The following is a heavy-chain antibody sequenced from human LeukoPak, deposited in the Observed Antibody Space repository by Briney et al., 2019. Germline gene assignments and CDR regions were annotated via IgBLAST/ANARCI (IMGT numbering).Heavy chain of an antibody. CDR3: AKRELLLDDAFDI. V-gene: IGHV3-23*01. Sequence: PGRSLRLSCTASGFTFGDYDMNWVRQAPGKGLEWVSAISGSGGSTYYADSVKGRFTISRDNSKNTLYLQMNSLRAEDTAVYYCAKRELLLDDAFDIWGQGTMVTVSS. J-gene: IGHJ3*02. CDR1: GFTFGDYD. D-gene: IGHD3-10*01. CDR2: ISGSGGST.